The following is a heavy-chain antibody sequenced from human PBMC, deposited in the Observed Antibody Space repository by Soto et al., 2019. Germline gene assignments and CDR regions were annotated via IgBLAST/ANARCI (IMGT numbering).Heavy chain of an antibody. V-gene: IGHV4-34*01. CDR2: INHGGST. J-gene: IGHJ6*02. CDR1: GVSFSGYY. CDR3: AGRLTTVNYYYYGMDV. Sequence: SDTLSLTCAVYGVSFSGYYWSWIRQAPGKGLEWIGEINHGGSTNYNPSLKSRVTISVDTYKNQFSLKLSSVTAADTAVYYCAGRLTTVNYYYYGMDVWGQGTTDTVSS. D-gene: IGHD4-17*01.